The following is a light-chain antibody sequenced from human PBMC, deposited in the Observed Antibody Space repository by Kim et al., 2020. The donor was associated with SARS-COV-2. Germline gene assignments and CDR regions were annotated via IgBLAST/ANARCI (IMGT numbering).Light chain of an antibody. CDR3: SSYTSSSTYG. CDR1: SSDVGGYNY. J-gene: IGLJ1*01. V-gene: IGLV2-14*04. Sequence: GQSITLSCTGTSSDVGGYNYVPWYQQHPGKAPKLMIYDVSKRPSGVSNRFSGSKSGNTASLTISGLQAEDEADYYCSSYTSSSTYGFGTGTKVTVL. CDR2: DVS.